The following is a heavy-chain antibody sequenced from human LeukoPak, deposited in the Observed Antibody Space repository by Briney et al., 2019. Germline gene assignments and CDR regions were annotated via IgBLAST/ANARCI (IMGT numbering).Heavy chain of an antibody. Sequence: PGGSLRLSCVASGFTFSSYWMHWVRQVPGKGLVWVSRINSDESSRTYADSVKGRFTISRDNTKNTLFLQMNSLRAEDTAVYYCVREPYCSGGSCYTSGFDCWGQGTLVTVSS. CDR1: GFTFSSYW. D-gene: IGHD2-15*01. CDR2: INSDESSR. J-gene: IGHJ4*02. V-gene: IGHV3-74*01. CDR3: VREPYCSGGSCYTSGFDC.